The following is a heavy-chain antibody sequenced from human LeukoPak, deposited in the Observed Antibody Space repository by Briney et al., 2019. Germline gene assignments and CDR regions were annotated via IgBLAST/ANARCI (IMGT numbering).Heavy chain of an antibody. J-gene: IGHJ6*03. CDR2: IYYSGTT. V-gene: IGHV4-59*01. D-gene: IGHD3-16*01. CDR1: GGSMSSYY. CDR3: ARVGPWVNPDYYYYYMDV. Sequence: SETLSLTCTVSGGSMSSYYWNWIRQPPGKGLEWIGYIYYSGTTNYNPSLKSRVSMSVDTSKNQFSLKLSSVTAADTAVYYCARVGPWVNPDYYYYYMDVWGKGTTVTVSS.